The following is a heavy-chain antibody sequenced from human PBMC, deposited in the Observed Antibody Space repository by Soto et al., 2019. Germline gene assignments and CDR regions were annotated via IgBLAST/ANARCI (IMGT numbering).Heavy chain of an antibody. CDR1: GASISSYY. D-gene: IGHD2-8*01. J-gene: IGHJ4*02. Sequence: SETLSLTCTVSGASISSYYWSWIRQPPGKGLEWIGYIYYSGSTNYNPSLKSRVTISVDTSKNQFSLKVSSVTATDTAVYYCARGHGTINFDFWGQGVLVTVYS. CDR2: IYYSGST. V-gene: IGHV4-59*01. CDR3: ARGHGTINFDF.